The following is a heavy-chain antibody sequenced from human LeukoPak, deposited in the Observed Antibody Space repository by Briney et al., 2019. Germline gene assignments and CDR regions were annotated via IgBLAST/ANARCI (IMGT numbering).Heavy chain of an antibody. V-gene: IGHV3-23*01. CDR1: GFTFSSYA. J-gene: IGHJ4*02. CDR2: ISGSGGST. Sequence: GGSLRLSCAASGFTFSSYAMSWVRQASGRGLEWVSAISGSGGSTYYADSVKGRFTVSRDNSKNTLYLQMNSLRAEDTAVYYCAKDWARDSGYGRKHDYWGQGTLVTVSS. CDR3: AKDWARDSGYGRKHDY. D-gene: IGHD5-12*01.